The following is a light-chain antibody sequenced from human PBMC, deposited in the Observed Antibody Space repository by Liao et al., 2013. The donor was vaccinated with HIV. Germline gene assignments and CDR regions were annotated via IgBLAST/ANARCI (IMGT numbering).Light chain of an antibody. J-gene: IGLJ2*01. CDR1: KLGDKY. CDR3: QAWDRNTAI. CDR2: QDT. V-gene: IGLV3-1*01. Sequence: SSELTQPPSVSVSPGQTATITCSGDKLGDKYASWYQKRPGQSPILVIYQDTYRPSGIPERFSGSNSGNTATLTISGTQPMDEADYYCQAWDRNTAIFGGGTKLTVL.